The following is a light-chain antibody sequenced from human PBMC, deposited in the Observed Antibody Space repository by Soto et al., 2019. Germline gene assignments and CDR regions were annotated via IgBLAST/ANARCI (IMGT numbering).Light chain of an antibody. J-gene: IGKJ2*01. V-gene: IGKV3-20*01. Sequence: EIVLTQSPGTLSLSPGERATLSCRASQSVSSSYLAWYQQKPGQAPRLLIYGASSSATGIPDRFSGSGSGTDFTLTISRLEPEDFAVYYCQQYGSSPMYTFGQGPKV. CDR3: QQYGSSPMYT. CDR2: GAS. CDR1: QSVSSSY.